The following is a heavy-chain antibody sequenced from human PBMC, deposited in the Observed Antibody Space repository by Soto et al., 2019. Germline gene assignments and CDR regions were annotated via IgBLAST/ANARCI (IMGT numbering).Heavy chain of an antibody. CDR2: ISYDGSYQ. CDR1: GFAFNKFG. J-gene: IGHJ4*02. CDR3: AKGGEVGGVLGDH. V-gene: IGHV3-30*18. Sequence: QVQLVESGGGVVQPGTSLRLSCEASGFAFNKFGMHWVRQAPGKGLEWVAFISYDGSYQYYADSVQCRLTITIDNSMNTLNMQLNRLRREDTAVYYCAKGGEVGGVLGDHWGQGTLVTVSS. D-gene: IGHD1-26*01.